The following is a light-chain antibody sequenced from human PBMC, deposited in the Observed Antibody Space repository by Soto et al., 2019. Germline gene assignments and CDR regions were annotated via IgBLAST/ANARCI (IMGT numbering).Light chain of an antibody. Sequence: QSALTQPPSASGSPGQSVTISCTGTNSDIGAYNYVSWYQQRPGKAPKLIIYEVTRRPSGVPDRIFGSKSYTTASLTVSGLQAEDEADYYCSSFAGTNSFVFGTGTKLTVL. J-gene: IGLJ1*01. CDR3: SSFAGTNSFV. CDR2: EVT. V-gene: IGLV2-8*01. CDR1: NSDIGAYNY.